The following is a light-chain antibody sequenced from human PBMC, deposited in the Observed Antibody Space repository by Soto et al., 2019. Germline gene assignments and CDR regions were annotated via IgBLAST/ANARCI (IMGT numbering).Light chain of an antibody. V-gene: IGKV3-11*01. CDR2: DAS. Sequence: DIVLTQSPGTLYLSPGERATLSCRASQSVSSGYLAWYQQKPGQAPRLLIYDASNRATGIPARFSGSGSGTDFTLIIGSLEPEDFAVYYCQQRSNWPPITFGQGTRREIK. CDR1: QSVSSGY. CDR3: QQRSNWPPIT. J-gene: IGKJ5*01.